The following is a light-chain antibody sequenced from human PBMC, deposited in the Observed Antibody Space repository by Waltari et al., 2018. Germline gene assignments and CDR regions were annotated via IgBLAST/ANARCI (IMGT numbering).Light chain of an antibody. Sequence: DIQMTQSPSTLSASVGDRVTITCRASQRLSTWLAWYQQKPGEAPKLLIYKASMLESGGPSRFSGSGSGTEFTLTISSLQPDDFATYYCQQYNTYSYTFGQGTKVEI. CDR1: QRLSTW. CDR3: QQYNTYSYT. V-gene: IGKV1-5*03. J-gene: IGKJ2*01. CDR2: KAS.